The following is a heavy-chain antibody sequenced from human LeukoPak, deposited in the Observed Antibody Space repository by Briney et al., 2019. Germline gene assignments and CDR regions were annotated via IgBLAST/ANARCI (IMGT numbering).Heavy chain of an antibody. CDR1: GGSISSYY. Sequence: PSETLSLTCTVSGGSISSYYWSWIRQPPGKGLEWIGYIYYSGSTNYNPSLKSRVTISVDTSKNQLSLKLSSVTAADTAVYYCAREVGAAAGPYYYYYGMDVWGQGTTVTVSS. D-gene: IGHD6-13*01. CDR2: IYYSGST. CDR3: AREVGAAAGPYYYYYGMDV. V-gene: IGHV4-59*01. J-gene: IGHJ6*02.